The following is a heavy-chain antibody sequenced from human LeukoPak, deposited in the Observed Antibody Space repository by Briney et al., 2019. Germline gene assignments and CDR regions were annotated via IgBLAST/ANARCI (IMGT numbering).Heavy chain of an antibody. CDR2: IYTSGST. CDR1: GGSISSGSYY. J-gene: IGHJ3*02. Sequence: PSETLSLTCTVSGGSISSGSYYWSWIRQPAGKGLEWIGRIYTSGSTNYNPSLKSRVTISVDTSKNQFSLKLSSVTAADTAVYYCARRVGYCTNGVCSDAFDIWGQGTMVTVSS. CDR3: ARRVGYCTNGVCSDAFDI. V-gene: IGHV4-61*02. D-gene: IGHD2-8*01.